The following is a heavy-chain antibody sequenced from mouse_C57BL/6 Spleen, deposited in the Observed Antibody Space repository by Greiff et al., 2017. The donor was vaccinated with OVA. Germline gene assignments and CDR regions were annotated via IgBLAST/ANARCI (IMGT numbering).Heavy chain of an antibody. CDR1: GYTFTSYW. CDR2: INPSNGGT. D-gene: IGHD2-1*01. J-gene: IGHJ3*01. CDR3: ARGHYGNLAWFAY. Sequence: VQLQQPGTELVKPGASVKLSCKASGYTFTSYWMHWVKQRPGQGLEWIGNINPSNGGTNYNEKFKSKATLTVDKSSSTAYMQLSSLTSEDSAVYYCARGHYGNLAWFAYWGQGTLVTVSA. V-gene: IGHV1-53*01.